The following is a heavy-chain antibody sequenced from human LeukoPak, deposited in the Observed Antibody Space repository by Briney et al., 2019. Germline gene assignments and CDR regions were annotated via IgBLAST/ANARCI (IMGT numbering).Heavy chain of an antibody. CDR3: ARDAEQQLIQGSWFDP. Sequence: VASVKVSCKASGYTFTGYYMHWVRQAPGQGLEWMGWISPNSGGTNYAQKLQGRVTMTTDTSTSTAYMELRSLRSDDTAVYYCARDAEQQLIQGSWFDPWGQGTLVTVSS. D-gene: IGHD6-13*01. J-gene: IGHJ5*02. CDR2: ISPNSGGT. CDR1: GYTFTGYY. V-gene: IGHV1-2*02.